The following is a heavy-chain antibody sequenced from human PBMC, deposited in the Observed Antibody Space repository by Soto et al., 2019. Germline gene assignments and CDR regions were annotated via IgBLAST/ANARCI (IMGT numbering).Heavy chain of an antibody. Sequence: TLSLTCTVSGGSISSGDYYWSWIRQPPGKGLEWIGYIYYSGSTYYNPSLKSRVTISVDTSKNQFSLKLSSVTAADTAVYYCARDRTSDAFDIWGQGTMVTVSS. V-gene: IGHV4-30-4*01. J-gene: IGHJ3*02. CDR3: ARDRTSDAFDI. CDR1: GGSISSGDYY. CDR2: IYYSGST.